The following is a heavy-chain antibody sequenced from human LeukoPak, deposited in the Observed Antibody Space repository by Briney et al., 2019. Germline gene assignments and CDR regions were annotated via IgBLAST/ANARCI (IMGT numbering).Heavy chain of an antibody. J-gene: IGHJ4*02. V-gene: IGHV3-23*01. CDR1: GFTFSSYA. Sequence: GGSLRLSCAASGFTFSSYAMSWVRQAPGKGLEWVSAISGSGGSTYYADSVKGRFTISRDNSKNTLYLQMNSLRAEDTAVYYCAKVVHIVVVTALYHFDYWGQGTLVTVSS. CDR2: ISGSGGST. CDR3: AKVVHIVVVTALYHFDY. D-gene: IGHD2-21*02.